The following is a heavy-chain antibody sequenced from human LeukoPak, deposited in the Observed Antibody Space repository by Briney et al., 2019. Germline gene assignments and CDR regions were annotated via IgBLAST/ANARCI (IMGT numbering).Heavy chain of an antibody. V-gene: IGHV4-39*01. D-gene: IGHD3-10*01. Sequence: PSETLSLTCTVSGGSFSSSSSYCSGSTYYNPSLKSRVTISVDTSKNQFPLKLSSVTAADTAVYYCARLLEGSESYFDNLGYFDYWGQGTLVTVSS. CDR1: GGSFSSSSSY. CDR2: SGST. J-gene: IGHJ4*02. CDR3: ARLLEGSESYFDNLGYFDY.